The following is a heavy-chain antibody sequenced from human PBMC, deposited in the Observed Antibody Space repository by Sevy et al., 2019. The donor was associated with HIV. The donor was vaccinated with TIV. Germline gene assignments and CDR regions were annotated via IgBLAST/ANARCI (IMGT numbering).Heavy chain of an antibody. CDR1: GFIFNDYW. CDR2: IKQDGSEK. V-gene: IGHV3-7*01. CDR3: ARDVSSRYGDYEGYYFDY. J-gene: IGHJ4*02. D-gene: IGHD4-17*01. Sequence: GGSLRLSCAASGFIFNDYWMSWVRQAPGKGLEWVANIKQDGSEKYYVDSVKGRFTISRDKAKNSLYLQMNSLRAEDTAVYYCARDVSSRYGDYEGYYFDYWGQGNLVTVSS.